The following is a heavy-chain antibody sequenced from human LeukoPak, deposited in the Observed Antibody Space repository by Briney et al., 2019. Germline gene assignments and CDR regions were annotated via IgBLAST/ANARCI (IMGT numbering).Heavy chain of an antibody. D-gene: IGHD4-17*01. CDR1: GFTFGAYA. Sequence: GGSLRLSCAASGFTFGAYAMHWVRQAPGRGLEWVAVISYDGSNKYYADSVKGRFAISRDNSKNALYLQMISLRAEDTAVYYCTREVYGAHYFDYWGQGTLATVSS. CDR3: TREVYGAHYFDY. V-gene: IGHV3-30*09. J-gene: IGHJ4*02. CDR2: ISYDGSNK.